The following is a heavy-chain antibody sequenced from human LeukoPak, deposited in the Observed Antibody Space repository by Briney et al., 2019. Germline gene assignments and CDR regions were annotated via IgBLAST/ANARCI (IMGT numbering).Heavy chain of an antibody. V-gene: IGHV3-11*04. CDR3: ARDVRGYSYQFDV. CDR1: GFTFSDYY. CDR2: ISSSGSTI. Sequence: GGSLRLSCAASGFTFSDYYMSWIRQAPGKGLEWVSYISSSGSTIYYADSVKGRFIISRDNAKNSLYLQMNSLRAEDTAVYYCARDVRGYSYQFDVWGQGTLVTVSS. J-gene: IGHJ5*02. D-gene: IGHD5-18*01.